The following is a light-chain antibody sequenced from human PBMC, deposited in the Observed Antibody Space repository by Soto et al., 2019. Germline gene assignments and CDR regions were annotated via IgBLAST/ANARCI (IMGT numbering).Light chain of an antibody. CDR1: QGVRND. V-gene: IGKV1-6*01. CDR2: AAS. CDR3: LQDYNYPLT. Sequence: AIPMTQSPSSLSASVGDRVTITCRASQGVRNDLGWYQQKPGKAPKLLIYAASSLQSGVPSRFSGSGSGTDFTLTISSLQPEDFATYYCLQDYNYPLTFGGGTKVEIK. J-gene: IGKJ4*01.